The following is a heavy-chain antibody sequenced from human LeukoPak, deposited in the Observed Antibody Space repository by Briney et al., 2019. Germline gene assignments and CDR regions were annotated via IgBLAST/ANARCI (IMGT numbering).Heavy chain of an antibody. CDR1: GYTFTKYG. CDR3: VKEGYDRGGYFGH. D-gene: IGHD3-22*01. V-gene: IGHV1-18*01. J-gene: IGHJ4*02. CDR2: ISAYVDNT. Sequence: ASVKVSCKASGYTFTKYGVSWVRQAPGQGLEWMGWISAYVDNTDYAPKFQGRITVSKDSSTDTEHMELRSLRPDDTAIYCCVKEGYDRGGYFGHWGQGTLVTVSS.